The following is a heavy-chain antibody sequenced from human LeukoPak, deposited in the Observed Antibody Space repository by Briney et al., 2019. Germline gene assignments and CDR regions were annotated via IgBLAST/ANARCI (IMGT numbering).Heavy chain of an antibody. CDR3: ARVPPGYYYDSSGYYFDY. J-gene: IGHJ4*02. D-gene: IGHD3-22*01. V-gene: IGHV1-46*01. CDR1: GYTFTGYY. CDR2: INPSGGST. Sequence: ASVKVSCKASGYTFTGYYMHWVRQAPGQGLEWMGIINPSGGSTSYAQKFQGRVTMTRDTSTSTVYMELSRLRSEDTAVYYCARVPPGYYYDSSGYYFDYWGQGTLVTVSS.